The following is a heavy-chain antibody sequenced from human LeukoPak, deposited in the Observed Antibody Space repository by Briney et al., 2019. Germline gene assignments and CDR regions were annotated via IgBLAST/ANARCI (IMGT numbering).Heavy chain of an antibody. D-gene: IGHD6-13*01. CDR1: GFTFSSYW. J-gene: IGHJ4*02. CDR2: IRQDGSDK. V-gene: IGHV3-7*01. CDR3: APPPIAATGN. Sequence: PGGSLRLSCAASGFTFSSYWMSWVRQAPGKGLEWVANIRQDGSDKNYVDSVEGRFTISRDNAKRSLYLQMNSLRAEDTAVYYCAPPPIAATGNWGQETLVTVSS.